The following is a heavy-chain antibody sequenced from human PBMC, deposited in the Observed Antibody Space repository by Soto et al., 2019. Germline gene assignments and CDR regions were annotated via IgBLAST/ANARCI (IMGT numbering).Heavy chain of an antibody. CDR2: INPSGGST. D-gene: IGHD4-17*01. V-gene: IGHV1-46*03. J-gene: IGHJ4*02. CDR3: ARSTVTRHFDY. Sequence: QVQLVQSGAEVKKPGASVKVSCKASGYTFTSYYMHWVRQAPGQGLEWMGIINPSGGSTSYAQKFQGRVTMTRDTSTSTGYMELSSLRSEDTAVYYCARSTVTRHFDYWGQVTLVTVSS. CDR1: GYTFTSYY.